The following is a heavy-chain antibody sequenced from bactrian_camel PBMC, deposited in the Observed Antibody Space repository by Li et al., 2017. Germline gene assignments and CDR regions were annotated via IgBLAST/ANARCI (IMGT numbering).Heavy chain of an antibody. J-gene: IGHJ4*01. CDR2: ISSAGSA. CDR1: YTYDGGD. D-gene: IGHD2*01. Sequence: HVQLVESGGGSVQAGGSLRLSCGYTYDGGDMAWFRQAPGMEREGVAAISSAGSADYADSVKGRFTISHDNAKATLYLQMNSLKAEDSGMYFCAAASERKCDFNRWGQGTQVTVS. CDR3: AAASERKCDFNR. V-gene: IGHV3S55*01.